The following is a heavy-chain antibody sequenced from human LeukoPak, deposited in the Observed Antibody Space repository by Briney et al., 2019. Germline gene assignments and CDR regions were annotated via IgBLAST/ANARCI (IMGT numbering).Heavy chain of an antibody. V-gene: IGHV3-23*01. CDR2: ISGSGGST. Sequence: GGSLRLSCAASGFTLSSYAMSWVRQAPGKGLEWVSAISGSGGSTYYADSVKGRFTISRDNSKNTLYLQMNSLRAEDTAVYYCAKDPSSARVVTAPGNYFDYWGQGTLVTVSS. CDR3: AKDPSSARVVTAPGNYFDY. J-gene: IGHJ4*02. CDR1: GFTLSSYA. D-gene: IGHD2-21*02.